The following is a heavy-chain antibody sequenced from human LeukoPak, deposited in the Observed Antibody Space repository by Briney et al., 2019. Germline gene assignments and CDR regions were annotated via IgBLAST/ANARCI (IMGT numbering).Heavy chain of an antibody. J-gene: IGHJ4*02. Sequence: GGSLRLSCAGSGFTFGGYGMHWFRQTPGKGLEWVAVIAYDGSRAFYADSVKGRFTISRDNSKNTMTVQMDDLRAEDTAVYYCTRYNNDHFDYWGQGTLVTVSS. CDR2: IAYDGSRA. D-gene: IGHD1-14*01. CDR3: TRYNNDHFDY. CDR1: GFTFGGYG. V-gene: IGHV3-33*01.